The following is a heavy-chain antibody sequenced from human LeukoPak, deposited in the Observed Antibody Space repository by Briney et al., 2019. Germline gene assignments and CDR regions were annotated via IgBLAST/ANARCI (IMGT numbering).Heavy chain of an antibody. D-gene: IGHD3-10*01. CDR3: ARDRWYGSGSYSYYYYMDV. CDR2: INPSGGST. Sequence: ASVTVSCKASGYTFTSYYMHWVRQAPGQGLEWMGIINPSGGSTSYAQKFQGRVTMTRDMSTSTVYMELSSLRSEDTAVYYCARDRWYGSGSYSYYYYMDVWGKGTTVTVSS. J-gene: IGHJ6*03. V-gene: IGHV1-46*01. CDR1: GYTFTSYY.